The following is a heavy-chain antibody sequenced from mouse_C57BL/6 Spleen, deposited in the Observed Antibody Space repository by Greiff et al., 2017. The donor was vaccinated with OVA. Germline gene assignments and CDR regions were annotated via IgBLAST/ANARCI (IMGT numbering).Heavy chain of an antibody. Sequence: VQLQQPGAELVRPGSSVKLSCKASGYTFTSYWMDWVKQRPGQGLEWIGNIYPSDSETHYNQKFKDKATLTVDKSSSTAYMQLSSLTSEDSAVYYCARGGYYYGNYGFAYWGQGTLVTVSA. CDR1: GYTFTSYW. CDR2: IYPSDSET. CDR3: ARGGYYYGNYGFAY. D-gene: IGHD2-1*01. V-gene: IGHV1-61*01. J-gene: IGHJ3*01.